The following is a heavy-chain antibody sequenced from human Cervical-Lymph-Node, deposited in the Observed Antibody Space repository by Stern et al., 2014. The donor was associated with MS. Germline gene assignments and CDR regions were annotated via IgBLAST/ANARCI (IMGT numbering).Heavy chain of an antibody. D-gene: IGHD2-2*01. CDR3: ARDRARPRVVPAANYYFDY. V-gene: IGHV1-2*04. CDR1: GYTFTGYY. Sequence: VQLVESGAEVKKPGASVKVSCKASGYTFTGYYMHWVRQAPGQGLEWMGWINPNSGGTNYAQKFQGWVTMTRDTSISTAYMELSRLRSDDTAVYYCARDRARPRVVPAANYYFDYWGQGTLVTVSS. J-gene: IGHJ4*02. CDR2: INPNSGGT.